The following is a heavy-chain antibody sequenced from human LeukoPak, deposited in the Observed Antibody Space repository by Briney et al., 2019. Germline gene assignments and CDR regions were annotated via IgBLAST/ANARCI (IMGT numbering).Heavy chain of an antibody. V-gene: IGHV4-34*01. J-gene: IGHJ2*01. CDR1: GGSFSGYY. CDR2: INHSGST. D-gene: IGHD3-9*01. Sequence: SETLSLTCAVYGGSFSGYYWSWIRQPPGKGLEWIGEINHSGSTNYNPSLKSRVTISVDTSKNQFSLKLSPVTAADTAVYYCARQLVYYDILTGYYNGWYFDLWGRGTLVTVSS. CDR3: ARQLVYYDILTGYYNGWYFDL.